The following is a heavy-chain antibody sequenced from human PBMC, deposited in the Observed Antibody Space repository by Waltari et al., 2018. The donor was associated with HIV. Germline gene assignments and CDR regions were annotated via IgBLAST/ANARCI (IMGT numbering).Heavy chain of an antibody. V-gene: IGHV3-7*04. CDR1: GFTFSSYW. D-gene: IGHD1-26*01. CDR3: ARARHNSGSYSPHFDY. J-gene: IGHJ4*02. CDR2: IKQCGSEK. Sequence: EVQLVESGGGLVQPGGSLRLSCAASGFTFSSYWMTWVRQAPGKGLDWGANIKQCGSEKYLVESVKARLTIPREYANNAVYLQMNGLRAGDTPVYYCARARHNSGSYSPHFDYWGQGILVTVSS.